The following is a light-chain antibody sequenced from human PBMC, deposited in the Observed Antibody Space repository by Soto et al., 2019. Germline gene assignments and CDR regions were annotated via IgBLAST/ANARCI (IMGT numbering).Light chain of an antibody. Sequence: DIALIQSPLSLPVTPGEPASISCKSSQSLLHSNGHNYLDWFLQKPGQSPQLLIYLGSNRASGVPDRFSGSGSGTDFTLKISRVEAEDVGVYYCLQTLQTWTFGQGTKVEIK. CDR3: LQTLQTWT. V-gene: IGKV2-28*01. CDR2: LGS. J-gene: IGKJ1*01. CDR1: QSLLHSNGHNY.